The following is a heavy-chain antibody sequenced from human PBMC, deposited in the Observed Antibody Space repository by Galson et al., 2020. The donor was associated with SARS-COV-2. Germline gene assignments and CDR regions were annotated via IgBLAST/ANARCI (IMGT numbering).Heavy chain of an antibody. CDR2: IKQDGTEK. V-gene: IGHV3-7*01. J-gene: IGHJ4*02. CDR3: ARNQDSSGYYYEIDY. CDR1: GFTFSSHW. Sequence: GESLRLSCEASGFTFSSHWMSWVRQAPGKGLEWVANIKQDGTEKYYRDSVKCRFTISRDNAKNSLYLQMNSLGAEDTAVFYCARNQDSSGYYYEIDYWGQGTLVTVSS. D-gene: IGHD3-22*01.